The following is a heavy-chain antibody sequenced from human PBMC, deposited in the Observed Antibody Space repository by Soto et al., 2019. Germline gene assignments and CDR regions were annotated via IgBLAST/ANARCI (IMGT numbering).Heavy chain of an antibody. CDR2: IYPGDSDT. V-gene: IGHV5-51*01. D-gene: IGHD3-9*01. Sequence: PGESLKISCKGSGYSFTSYWIGWVRQMPGKGLEWMGIIYPGDSDTRYSPSFQGQVTISADKSISTAYLQWSSLKASDTAMYYCATSHYEILTGPPSYGMDGWGQGTTVTVSS. CDR1: GYSFTSYW. CDR3: ATSHYEILTGPPSYGMDG. J-gene: IGHJ6*02.